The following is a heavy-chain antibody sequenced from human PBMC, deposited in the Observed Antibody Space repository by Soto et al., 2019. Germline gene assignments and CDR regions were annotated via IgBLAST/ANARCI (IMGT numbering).Heavy chain of an antibody. V-gene: IGHV3-48*01. CDR3: ARDPGLYYYDSSGSPSYYFDY. J-gene: IGHJ4*02. CDR2: ISSSSSSI. Sequence: QPGGSLRLSCAASGFTFSTYSMNWVRQAPGKGLEWVSYISSSSSSIYYADSVEGRFTISRDNSKNTLYLQMNSLRAEDTAVYYCARDPGLYYYDSSGSPSYYFDYWGQGTLVTVSS. D-gene: IGHD3-22*01. CDR1: GFTFSTYS.